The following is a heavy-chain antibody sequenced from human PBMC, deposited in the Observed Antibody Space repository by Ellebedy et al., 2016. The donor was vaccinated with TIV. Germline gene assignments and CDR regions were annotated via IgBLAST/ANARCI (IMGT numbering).Heavy chain of an antibody. CDR3: ASLGSGWLFDY. J-gene: IGHJ4*02. CDR2: IYYSGST. V-gene: IGHV4-59*01. Sequence: MPSETLSLTCTVSGGSISSYYWSWIRQPPGKGLEWIGYIYYSGSTNYNPSLKSRVTRSVDTSKNQFSLKLSSVTAAASAVYYCASLGSGWLFDYWGQGTLVTVSS. CDR1: GGSISSYY. D-gene: IGHD6-19*01.